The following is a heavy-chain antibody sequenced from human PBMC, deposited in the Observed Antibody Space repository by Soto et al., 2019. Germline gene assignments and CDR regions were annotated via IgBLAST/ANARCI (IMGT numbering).Heavy chain of an antibody. V-gene: IGHV4-39*01. CDR3: ARLIWEGDAFDI. Sequence: QLQLQESGPGLVKPSETLSLTCIVSGGSISSSSYYWGWIRQPPGKGLEWIGSIYYSGSTYYNPSLKCRVTISVDTSKNQFSLKLSSVTAADTAVYYCARLIWEGDAFDIWGQGIMVTVSS. D-gene: IGHD1-26*01. CDR1: GGSISSSSYY. J-gene: IGHJ3*02. CDR2: IYYSGST.